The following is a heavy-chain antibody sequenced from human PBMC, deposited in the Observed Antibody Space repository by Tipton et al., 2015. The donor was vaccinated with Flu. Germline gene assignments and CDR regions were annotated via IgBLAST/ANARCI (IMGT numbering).Heavy chain of an antibody. Sequence: TLSLTCSVYGGSFTGYYWTWIRQAPGKGLAWIGEINHSGSTHYNSSLKSRVTMSVDASKNQFSLHLSSVTAADTAVYYRARVSPRRVTAIVVVMLPEGYFDYWGQGTLVIVSS. J-gene: IGHJ4*02. CDR3: ARVSPRRVTAIVVVMLPEGYFDY. CDR1: GGSFTGYY. CDR2: INHSGST. V-gene: IGHV4-34*01. D-gene: IGHD3-22*01.